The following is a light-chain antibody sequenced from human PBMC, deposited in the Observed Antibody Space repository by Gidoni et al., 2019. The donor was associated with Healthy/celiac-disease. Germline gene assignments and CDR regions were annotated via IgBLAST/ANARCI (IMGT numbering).Light chain of an antibody. CDR2: DAS. V-gene: IGKV3-11*01. CDR1: QLVSSY. CDR3: QQRSNWLT. Sequence: EIVLTQSPDTLSLSQAERATLSCRASQLVSSYLAWYKQQPGQAPRLLIYDASNRATVNTAWFSCIWSGTVFTLTIRRLEPEDFAVYYCQQRSNWLTFXGXTKVEIK. J-gene: IGKJ4*01.